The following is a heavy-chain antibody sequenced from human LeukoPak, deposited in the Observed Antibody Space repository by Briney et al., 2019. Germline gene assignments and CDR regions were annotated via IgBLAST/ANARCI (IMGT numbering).Heavy chain of an antibody. CDR2: INPSGGST. J-gene: IGHJ4*02. CDR3: ARDYDGSGPIDY. Sequence: ASVKVSCKASGYTFTSYYMHCVRQAPGQRLECMGIINPSGGSTSYAQKFQGRVTMTRDTSTSTVYMELSSMRSEDTAVYYCARDYDGSGPIDYWGQGTLVTVYS. V-gene: IGHV1-46*01. CDR1: GYTFTSYY. D-gene: IGHD3-22*01.